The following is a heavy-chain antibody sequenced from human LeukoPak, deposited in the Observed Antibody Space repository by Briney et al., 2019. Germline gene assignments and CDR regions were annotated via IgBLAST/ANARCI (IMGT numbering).Heavy chain of an antibody. V-gene: IGHV3-23*01. CDR2: ISGSGGST. D-gene: IGHD3-16*02. CDR1: GFTFDDYA. CDR3: AKALTLTFGGVIPD. J-gene: IGHJ4*02. Sequence: PGRSLRLSCAASGFTFDDYAVHWVRQAPGKGLEWVSAISGSGGSTYYADSVKGRFTISRDNSKNTLYLQMNSLRAEDTAVYYCAKALTLTFGGVIPDWGQGTLVTVSS.